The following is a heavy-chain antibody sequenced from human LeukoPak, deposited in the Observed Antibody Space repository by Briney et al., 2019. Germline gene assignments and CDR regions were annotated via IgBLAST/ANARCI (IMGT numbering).Heavy chain of an antibody. CDR1: GFTFSSYW. Sequence: GGSLRLSCAASGFTFSSYWMHWVRQAPGKGLVWVSRINVDGSITDYADSVRGRFTISRDNAKNTLYLQMDSLRVDDTAVDYCAKDPGPHTAFNWFDTWGQGTLVTVSS. CDR2: INVDGSIT. J-gene: IGHJ5*02. CDR3: AKDPGPHTAFNWFDT. V-gene: IGHV3-74*01.